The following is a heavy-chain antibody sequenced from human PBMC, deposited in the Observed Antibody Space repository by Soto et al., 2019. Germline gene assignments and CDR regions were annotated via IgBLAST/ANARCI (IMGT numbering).Heavy chain of an antibody. CDR2: ISGAGDST. V-gene: IGHV3-23*01. CDR3: AMGYNYAPFDP. J-gene: IGHJ5*02. Sequence: GGSLRLSCAASGFTFSSYAMSWVRQAPGKGLEWVSGISGAGDSTYYADSVKGRFTISRDNSKNTLYVQMSSLRAEDTAVYYCAMGYNYAPFDPWGQGTLVTVSS. CDR1: GFTFSSYA. D-gene: IGHD5-18*01.